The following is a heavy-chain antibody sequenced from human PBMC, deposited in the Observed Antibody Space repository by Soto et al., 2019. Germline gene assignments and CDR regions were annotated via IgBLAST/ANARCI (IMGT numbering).Heavy chain of an antibody. CDR1: GGSISSYY. CDR3: ARGLVVPAAYHYYYYMDV. CDR2: IYYSGST. V-gene: IGHV4-59*01. Sequence: SETLSLTCTVSGGSISSYYWSWIRQPPGKGLEWIGYIYYSGSTNYNPSLKSRVTISVDTSKNQFSLKLSSVTAADTAVYYCARGLVVPAAYHYYYYMDVWGKGTTVTVSS. D-gene: IGHD2-2*01. J-gene: IGHJ6*03.